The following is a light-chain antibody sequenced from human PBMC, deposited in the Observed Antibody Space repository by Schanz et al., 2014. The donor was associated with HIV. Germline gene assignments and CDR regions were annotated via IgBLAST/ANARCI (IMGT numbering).Light chain of an antibody. CDR1: QSVSSN. Sequence: TVMTQSPAALSVTPGGRATLSCRASQSVSSNLAWYQQRPGQAPRLLIYGASTRATGIPARFSGSGSGTEFTLTISSLQSEDFAVYYCQQYNKWPRTFGQGTKVEVK. CDR3: QQYNKWPRT. CDR2: GAS. J-gene: IGKJ1*01. V-gene: IGKV3-15*01.